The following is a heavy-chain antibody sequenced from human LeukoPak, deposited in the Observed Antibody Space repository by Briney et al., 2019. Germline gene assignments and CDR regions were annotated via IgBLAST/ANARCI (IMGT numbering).Heavy chain of an antibody. V-gene: IGHV3-23*01. D-gene: IGHD1-26*01. CDR2: ISGSGDST. Sequence: PGGSLRLSCAASGFTFSSYVMSWVRQAPGKGLEWVSAISGSGDSTYYADSVKGRFTISRDNSKNTLYLQMNSLRAEDTAVYYCARGRIVGATTVPFFDYWGQGTLVTVSS. CDR3: ARGRIVGATTVPFFDY. CDR1: GFTFSSYV. J-gene: IGHJ4*02.